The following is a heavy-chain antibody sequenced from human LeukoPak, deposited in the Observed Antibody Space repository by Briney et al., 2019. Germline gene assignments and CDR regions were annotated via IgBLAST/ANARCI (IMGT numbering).Heavy chain of an antibody. CDR3: ARGPDSSSWYSLDY. CDR1: GGSLSSGGYY. D-gene: IGHD6-13*01. CDR2: IYYSGST. J-gene: IGHJ4*02. Sequence: SETLSLTCTVSGGSLSSGGYYWSWIRQHPGKGLEWIGYIYYSGSTYYNPSLKSRVTISVDTSKNQFSLKLSSVTAADTAVYYCARGPDSSSWYSLDYWGQGTLVTVSS. V-gene: IGHV4-31*03.